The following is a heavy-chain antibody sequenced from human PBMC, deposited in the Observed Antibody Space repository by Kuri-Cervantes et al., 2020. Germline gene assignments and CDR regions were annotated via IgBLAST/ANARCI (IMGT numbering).Heavy chain of an antibody. CDR1: GGSMSSSSYY. V-gene: IGHV4-39*07. CDR3: ATYSNGWYSGLDY. D-gene: IGHD6-19*01. CDR2: VFYTGST. Sequence: ESLKISCTVSGGSMSSSSYYWTWIRQPPGKGLEWIGSVFYTGSTYDNPSLKSRVTISVDTSKNNFSLKLSSVTAADTAVYYCATYSNGWYSGLDYWGQGTLVTVSS. J-gene: IGHJ4*02.